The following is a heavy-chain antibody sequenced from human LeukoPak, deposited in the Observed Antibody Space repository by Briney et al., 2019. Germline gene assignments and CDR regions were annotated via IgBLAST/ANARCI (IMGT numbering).Heavy chain of an antibody. CDR2: INSDGSST. J-gene: IGHJ4*02. CDR3: ARDLLGNSGSYLRHPNGPPFDY. D-gene: IGHD1-26*01. Sequence: QPGGSLRRSCAASGFTFSSYWMHWVRQAPGKGLVWVSRINSDGSSTSYADSVKGRFTISRDNAKNTLYLQMNSLRAEDTAVYYCARDLLGNSGSYLRHPNGPPFDYWGQGTLVTVSS. V-gene: IGHV3-74*01. CDR1: GFTFSSYW.